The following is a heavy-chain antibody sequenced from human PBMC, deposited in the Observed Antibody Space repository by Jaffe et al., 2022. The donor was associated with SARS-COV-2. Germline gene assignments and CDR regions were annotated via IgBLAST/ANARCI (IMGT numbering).Heavy chain of an antibody. CDR1: GYTFTRYY. CDR3: AREDCSGGSCSTYYFDY. D-gene: IGHD2-15*01. CDR2: VNTNSGDT. Sequence: QVQLVQSGAEAKKPGASVKVSCKASGYTFTRYYMHWVRQAPGQGLEWMGIVNTNSGDTRYAQKFQGRVTMTRDTSTSTVYMELSSLRSEDTAVYYCAREDCSGGSCSTYYFDYWGQGTLVTVSS. V-gene: IGHV1-46*01. J-gene: IGHJ4*02.